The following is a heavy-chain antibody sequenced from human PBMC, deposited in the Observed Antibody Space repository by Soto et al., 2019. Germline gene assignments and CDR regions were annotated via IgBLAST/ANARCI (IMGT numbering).Heavy chain of an antibody. V-gene: IGHV1-3*01. J-gene: IGHJ6*02. CDR1: GYTFTSYA. D-gene: IGHD6-13*01. Sequence: QVELVKSGAEVKKPGASVRVSCKASGYTFTSYAMHWVRQAPGQRLEWMGWINAGNGNTKYSQKFQGRVTITRDTSASTAYMELSSLRSEDTAVYYCARDESIAAAGTGGETMDVWGQGTTVTVSS. CDR2: INAGNGNT. CDR3: ARDESIAAAGTGGETMDV.